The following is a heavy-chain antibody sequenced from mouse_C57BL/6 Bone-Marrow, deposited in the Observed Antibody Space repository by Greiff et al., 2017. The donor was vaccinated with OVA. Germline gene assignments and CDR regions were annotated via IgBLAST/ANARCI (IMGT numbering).Heavy chain of an antibody. CDR3: ARGGTTVIATNCDY. D-gene: IGHD1-1*01. J-gene: IGHJ2*01. V-gene: IGHV5-4*01. Sequence: EVQGLESGGGLVKPGGSLKLSCAASGFTFSSYAMSWVRQTPEKRLEWVATISDGGSYTYYPDNVKGRFTISRDNAKNNLYMQLSRLKSEDTAMYYGARGGTTVIATNCDYWGQGTTLTVSS. CDR1: GFTFSSYA. CDR2: ISDGGSYT.